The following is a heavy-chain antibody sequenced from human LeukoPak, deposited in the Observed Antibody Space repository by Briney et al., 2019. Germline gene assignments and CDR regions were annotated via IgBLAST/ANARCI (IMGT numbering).Heavy chain of an antibody. CDR1: AYTFTSYD. CDR2: MNPNSGNT. V-gene: IGHV1-8*01. D-gene: IGHD2-2*01. Sequence: ASVKVFCKASAYTFTSYDINWVRQATGQELEWMGGMNPNSGNTGYAQKFQGRVTMTRNTTISTAYMELSSLRSEDTAVYYCARGYCSSTSCYPEAEYFQHWGQGTLVTVSS. CDR3: ARGYCSSTSCYPEAEYFQH. J-gene: IGHJ1*01.